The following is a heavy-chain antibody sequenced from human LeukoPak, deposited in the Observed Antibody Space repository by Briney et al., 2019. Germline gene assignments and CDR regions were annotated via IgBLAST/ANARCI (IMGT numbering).Heavy chain of an antibody. CDR1: GYTFTSYG. J-gene: IGHJ4*02. CDR2: INPSGGST. D-gene: IGHD3-22*01. Sequence: ASVKVSCKASGYTFTSYGISWVRQAPGQGLEWMGIINPSGGSTSYAQKFQGRVTMTRDMSTSTVYMELSSLRSEDTAVYYCATSSGYYQTNFDYWGQGTLVTVSS. V-gene: IGHV1-46*01. CDR3: ATSSGYYQTNFDY.